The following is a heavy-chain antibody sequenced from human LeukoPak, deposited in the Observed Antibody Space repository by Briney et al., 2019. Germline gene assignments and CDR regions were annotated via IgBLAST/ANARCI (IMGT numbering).Heavy chain of an antibody. Sequence: PGGSLRLSCEGSGFTFSSYAMSWVRQAPGKGLEWVAFIRYDGSNKYYADSVKGRFTISRDNSKNTLYLQMNSLRAEDTAVYYCAKVVWPYSSSWCGDWGQGTLVTVSS. CDR2: IRYDGSNK. CDR1: GFTFSSYA. D-gene: IGHD6-13*01. V-gene: IGHV3-30*02. J-gene: IGHJ4*02. CDR3: AKVVWPYSSSWCGD.